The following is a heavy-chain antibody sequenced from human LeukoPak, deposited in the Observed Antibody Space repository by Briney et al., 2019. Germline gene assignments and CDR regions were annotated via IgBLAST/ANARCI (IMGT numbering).Heavy chain of an antibody. CDR1: GYSISSGYY. J-gene: IGHJ3*02. CDR3: ARRVYYYDSSGYYYSVYAFDI. V-gene: IGHV4-38-2*01. CDR2: IYHSAST. D-gene: IGHD3-22*01. Sequence: KPSETLSLTCAVYGYSISSGYYWGWIRQPPGKGLEWIGSIYHSASTYYNPSLKSRVTISVDTSKNQFSLKLSSVTAADTAVYYCARRVYYYDSSGYYYSVYAFDIWGQGTMVTVSS.